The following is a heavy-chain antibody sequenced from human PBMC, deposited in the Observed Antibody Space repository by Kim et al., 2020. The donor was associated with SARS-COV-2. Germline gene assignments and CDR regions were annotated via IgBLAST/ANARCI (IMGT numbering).Heavy chain of an antibody. J-gene: IGHJ4*02. CDR3: ARGAYYYGSGSYLWRGEDLDY. CDR2: ISYDGSNK. Sequence: GGSLRLSCAASGFTFSSYAMHWVRQAPGKGLEWVAVISYDGSNKYYADSVKGRFTISRDNSKNTLYLQMNSLRAEDTAVYYCARGAYYYGSGSYLWRGEDLDYWGQGTLVTVSS. CDR1: GFTFSSYA. V-gene: IGHV3-30*04. D-gene: IGHD3-10*01.